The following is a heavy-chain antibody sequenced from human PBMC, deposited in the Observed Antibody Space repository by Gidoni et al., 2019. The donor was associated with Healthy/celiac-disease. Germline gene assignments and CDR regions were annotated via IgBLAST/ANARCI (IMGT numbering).Heavy chain of an antibody. V-gene: IGHV4-59*01. CDR3: ARDCSGGSCYSSGNDAFDI. CDR1: GGAISSYY. J-gene: IGHJ3*02. D-gene: IGHD2-15*01. Sequence: QVQLQESGPGLVKPSETLSLTCTVSGGAISSYYWRWIRQPPGKGLEWIGYIYYSGSTNYNPSLKSRVTISVDTSKNQFSLKLSSVTAADTAVYYCARDCSGGSCYSSGNDAFDIWGQGTMVTVSS. CDR2: IYYSGST.